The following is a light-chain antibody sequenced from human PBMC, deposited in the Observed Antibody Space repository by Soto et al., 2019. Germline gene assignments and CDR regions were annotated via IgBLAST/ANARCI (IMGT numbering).Light chain of an antibody. V-gene: IGLV1-40*01. J-gene: IGLJ1*01. CDR1: SSNIGAGYD. CDR2: GNS. CDR3: QSYDSSLSGYV. Sequence: SVVTQPASVCRSPGQTDTISCTGSSSNIGAGYDVHWYQQLPGTAPKLLIYGNSNRPSGVPDRFSGSKSGTSASLAITGLQAEDEADYYCQSYDSSLSGYVFGTGTKVTVL.